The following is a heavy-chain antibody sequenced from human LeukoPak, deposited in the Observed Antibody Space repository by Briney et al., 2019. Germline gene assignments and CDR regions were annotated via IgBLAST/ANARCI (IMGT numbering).Heavy chain of an antibody. J-gene: IGHJ4*02. CDR3: ARRRYYGGGYYFDY. V-gene: IGHV4-4*02. CDR2: IYHSGST. Sequence: SETLSLTCAVSGGSISSSNWWSWVRQPPGKGLEWIGEIYHSGSTNYNPSLKSRVTISVDTSKNQFSLNLSSVTAADTAVYYCARRRYYGGGYYFDYWGQGTLVTVSS. D-gene: IGHD4-23*01. CDR1: GGSISSSNW.